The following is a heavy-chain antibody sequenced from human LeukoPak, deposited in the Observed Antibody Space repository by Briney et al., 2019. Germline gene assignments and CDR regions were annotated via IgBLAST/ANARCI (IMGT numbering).Heavy chain of an antibody. D-gene: IGHD5-18*01. CDR2: INPNSGGT. CDR3: ARGRVDTAMVTRGEYNWFDP. CDR1: GYTFTGYY. Sequence: GASVTVSCKASGYTFTGYYMHWVRQAPGQGLEWMGWINPNSGGTNYAQKFQGRVTMTRDTSISTAYMELSRLRSDDTAVYYCARGRVDTAMVTRGEYNWFDPWGQGTLVTVSS. V-gene: IGHV1-2*02. J-gene: IGHJ5*02.